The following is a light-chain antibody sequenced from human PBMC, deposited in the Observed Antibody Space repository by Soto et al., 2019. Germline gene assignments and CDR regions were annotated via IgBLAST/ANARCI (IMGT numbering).Light chain of an antibody. J-gene: IGKJ2*01. Sequence: DVVMTQSPLSLPVTLGQPASISCRSSQSLAYSDGNTYLNWFQQRPGQSQRRLIYKVSNRDSGVPDRFSGSGSGADFPLKISRVEAEDVGVYYCMQGTHWPPYTFGQGTKLEIK. CDR1: QSLAYSDGNTY. CDR2: KVS. CDR3: MQGTHWPPYT. V-gene: IGKV2-30*01.